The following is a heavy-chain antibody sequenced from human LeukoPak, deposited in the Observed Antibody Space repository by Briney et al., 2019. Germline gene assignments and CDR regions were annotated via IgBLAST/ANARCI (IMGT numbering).Heavy chain of an antibody. CDR2: INHSGST. J-gene: IGHJ5*02. CDR3: ARGRGHSYSDWFDP. D-gene: IGHD2-15*01. V-gene: IGHV4-34*01. CDR1: GESFSGYY. Sequence: PSETLSLTCAVYGESFSGYYWSWIRQPPGKGLEWIGEINHSGSTNYNPSLKSRVTISVDTSKNQFSLKLSSVTAADTAVYYCARGRGHSYSDWFDPWGQGTLVTVSS.